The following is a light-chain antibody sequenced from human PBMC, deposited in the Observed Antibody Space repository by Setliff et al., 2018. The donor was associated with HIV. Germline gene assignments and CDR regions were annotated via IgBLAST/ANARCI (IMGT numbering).Light chain of an antibody. V-gene: IGLV2-14*03. Sequence: QPASVSGSPGQSITISCSGSSSDVGSYNFVSWYQQHPGXAPQVIIYDXSRWPSGVSSRFSGSKSGNTASLTISGLQAEDQADYYCCSYTSSLTXVFGTGTKVTVL. CDR3: CSYTSSLTXV. CDR2: DXS. CDR1: SSDVGSYNF. J-gene: IGLJ1*01.